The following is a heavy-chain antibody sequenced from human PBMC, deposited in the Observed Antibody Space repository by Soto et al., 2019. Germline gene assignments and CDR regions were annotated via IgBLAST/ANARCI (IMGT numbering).Heavy chain of an antibody. V-gene: IGHV4-30-4*01. Sequence: QVQLQESGPGLVKPAQTLSLTCTVSGGSISSGDYYWSWIRQPPGKGLAWIGYIYYSGSTYYNPSLQSRVTISVDTSKNQFSLKLSSVTAADTAVYYCARVWRWLQFYYFDYWGQGTLVTVSS. D-gene: IGHD5-12*01. J-gene: IGHJ4*02. CDR3: ARVWRWLQFYYFDY. CDR2: IYYSGST. CDR1: GGSISSGDYY.